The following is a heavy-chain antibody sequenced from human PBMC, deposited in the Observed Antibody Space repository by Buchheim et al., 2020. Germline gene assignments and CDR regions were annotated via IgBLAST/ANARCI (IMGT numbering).Heavy chain of an antibody. J-gene: IGHJ4*02. V-gene: IGHV3-11*01. CDR2: ISYDVSAR. D-gene: IGHD1-26*01. CDR3: ARGRGTFDY. Sequence: QVQLVESGGGLVKPGGSLRLSCEVSGFTFSDHSMTWIRQAPGKGLEWVSYISYDVSARDYADSVKGRFTISRDNAKNPLYLQMNSLRVEDTAVYYCARGRGTFDYWGQGTL. CDR1: GFTFSDHS.